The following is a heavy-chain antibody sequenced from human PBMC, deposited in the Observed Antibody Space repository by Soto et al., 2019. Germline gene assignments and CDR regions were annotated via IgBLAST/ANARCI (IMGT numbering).Heavy chain of an antibody. CDR1: GFTFSSYG. J-gene: IGHJ4*02. CDR2: ISYDGSNK. CDR3: AKLYDFWSGRNYDY. V-gene: IGHV3-30*18. D-gene: IGHD3-3*01. Sequence: QVQLVESGGGVVQPGRSLRLSCAASGFTFSSYGMHWVRQAPGKGLEWVAVISYDGSNKYYADSVKGRFTISRDNSKNTLYLQMNSRRDEDTAVYYWAKLYDFWSGRNYDYWGQGTLVTVSS.